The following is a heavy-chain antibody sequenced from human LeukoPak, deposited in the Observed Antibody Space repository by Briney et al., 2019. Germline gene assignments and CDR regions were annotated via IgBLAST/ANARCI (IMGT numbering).Heavy chain of an antibody. J-gene: IGHJ4*02. Sequence: GGSLRLSCAASGFSFSSYAMSWVRQAPGRGLVWVSAICGSGTNTYYADSVKGRFTISRDNSKNTLDLQMNSLRAEDTAVYYCAKAGGGNCFSSLDFWGQGTLVTVSS. CDR2: ICGSGTNT. V-gene: IGHV3-23*01. CDR3: AKAGGGNCFSSLDF. D-gene: IGHD2-15*01. CDR1: GFSFSSYA.